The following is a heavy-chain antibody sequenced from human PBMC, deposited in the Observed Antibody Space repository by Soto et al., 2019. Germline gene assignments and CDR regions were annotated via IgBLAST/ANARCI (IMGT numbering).Heavy chain of an antibody. CDR2: LIPIFGTA. Sequence: QVQLVQSGAEVQKPGSSVKVSCTASGGTFNNNGVTWVRQAPGQGLEWMGGLIPIFGTASYARTFQGRVRICADESTSTAYMELTSLRSEDTAVYYCAIDRMLFDRSGYSGRRWVDPWGQGTLVTVSS. CDR1: GGTFNNNG. V-gene: IGHV1-69*01. D-gene: IGHD3-22*01. J-gene: IGHJ5*02. CDR3: AIDRMLFDRSGYSGRRWVDP.